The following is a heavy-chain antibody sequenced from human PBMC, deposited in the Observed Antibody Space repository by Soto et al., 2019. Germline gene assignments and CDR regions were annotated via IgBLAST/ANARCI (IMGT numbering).Heavy chain of an antibody. CDR3: TRGTDLRFCTGYSCPGIDV. D-gene: IGHD2-8*02. CDR1: GFFSGNYW. CDR2: IKQDGSEE. J-gene: IGHJ6*02. Sequence: EVQLVESGGGLVQPGGSLRLSCVASGFFSGNYWMSWVRQARGQGLEWVANIKQDGSEEFYLGSVRGRFTISRDNPTNSIYLQMHSLRADDTAVYYCTRGTDLRFCTGYSCPGIDVWGQGTTVTVSS. V-gene: IGHV3-7*03.